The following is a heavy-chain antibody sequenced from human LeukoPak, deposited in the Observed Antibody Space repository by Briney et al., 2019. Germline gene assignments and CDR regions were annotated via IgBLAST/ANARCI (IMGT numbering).Heavy chain of an antibody. CDR2: IYYSGST. D-gene: IGHD6-13*01. Sequence: SETLSLTCTVSGGSISSGDYYWSWIRQPPGKGLEWIGYIYYSGSTYYNPSLKGRVTISVDTSKNQFSLKLSSVTAADTAVYYCARGLGSSWYPLYYYYGMDVWGKGTTVTVSS. V-gene: IGHV4-30-4*01. J-gene: IGHJ6*04. CDR3: ARGLGSSWYPLYYYYGMDV. CDR1: GGSISSGDYY.